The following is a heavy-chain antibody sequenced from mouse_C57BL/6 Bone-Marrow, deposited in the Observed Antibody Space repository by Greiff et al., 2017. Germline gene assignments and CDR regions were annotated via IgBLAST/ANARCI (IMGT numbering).Heavy chain of an antibody. D-gene: IGHD2-5*01. Sequence: EVQLVESGGGLVKPGASLKLSCAASGFTFSSYAMYWVRQTPEKRLEWVATISDGGSYTNYPDNVKGRFTISRDNAKNNLYLQMSHLKSEDTAMYYCARKGSNSAWFAYWGQGTLVTVSA. CDR1: GFTFSSYA. CDR2: ISDGGSYT. J-gene: IGHJ3*01. CDR3: ARKGSNSAWFAY. V-gene: IGHV5-4*01.